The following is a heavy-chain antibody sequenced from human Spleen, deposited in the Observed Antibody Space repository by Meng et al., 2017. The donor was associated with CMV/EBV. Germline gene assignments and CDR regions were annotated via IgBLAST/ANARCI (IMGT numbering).Heavy chain of an antibody. D-gene: IGHD1-26*01. V-gene: IGHV1-46*01. CDR2: INPSGGTT. Sequence: ASVKVSCKASVYTFTAYYMHWVRQAPGQGLEWMGLINPSGGTTSYAQKFQGRLTLTRDTSTSTVYMELSSLRSEDTALYYCAREWEPPGWFDPWGQGTLVTVSS. J-gene: IGHJ5*02. CDR1: VYTFTAYY. CDR3: AREWEPPGWFDP.